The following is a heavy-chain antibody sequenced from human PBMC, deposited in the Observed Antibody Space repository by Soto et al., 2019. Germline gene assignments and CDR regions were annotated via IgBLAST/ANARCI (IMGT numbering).Heavy chain of an antibody. J-gene: IGHJ6*02. CDR3: ARGVGTILGVELYGMDV. CDR2: INDSGNI. CDR1: GGSFSGYY. V-gene: IGHV4-34*01. D-gene: IGHD3-3*01. Sequence: SETLSLTCAVYGGSFSGYYWSWVRQPPGKGLEWIGEINDSGNIKYDPSLKSRVTISVDTSKNQFSLKLNSLTAADTAVFYCARGVGTILGVELYGMDVWGQGTTVTVSS.